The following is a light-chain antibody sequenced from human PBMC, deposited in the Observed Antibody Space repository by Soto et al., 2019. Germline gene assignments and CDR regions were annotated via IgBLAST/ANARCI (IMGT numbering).Light chain of an antibody. CDR1: QSVSTN. CDR3: QQYGSSGT. J-gene: IGKJ1*01. Sequence: VMTQSPATLSVSPGERATLSCRASQSVSTNLAWYQQRPGQAPRLIISGAYTRATGIPARFSGSGSGTDFTLTISRLEPEDFAVYYCQQYGSSGTFGQGTKVDIK. V-gene: IGKV3-15*01. CDR2: GAY.